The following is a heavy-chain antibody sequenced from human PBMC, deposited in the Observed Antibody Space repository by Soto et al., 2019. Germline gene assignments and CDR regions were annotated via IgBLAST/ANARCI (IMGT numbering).Heavy chain of an antibody. CDR2: IKSKNDGETT. Sequence: GGSLRLSCAASGFTFYTAWLNWVRQAPGKGLEWVGRIKSKNDGETTDYATPVKGRFTISRDDSINTLYLQMNSLKTDDTAVYYCVTDTRGSWGQGTLVTVSS. J-gene: IGHJ5*02. CDR1: GFTFYTAW. V-gene: IGHV3-15*07. CDR3: VTDTRGS. D-gene: IGHD3-3*01.